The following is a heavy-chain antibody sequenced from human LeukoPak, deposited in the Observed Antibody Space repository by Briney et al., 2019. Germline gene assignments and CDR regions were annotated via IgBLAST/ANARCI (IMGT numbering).Heavy chain of an antibody. V-gene: IGHV3-23*01. CDR1: GFTFSSNG. CDR3: AKGDDSSSWAPDY. D-gene: IGHD6-13*01. J-gene: IGHJ4*02. Sequence: GGSLRLSCAASGFTFSSNGMNWVRQAPGKGLEWVSAISGSGGSTYYADSVKGRFTISRDNSKNTLYLQMNSLRAEDTAVYYCAKGDDSSSWAPDYWGQGTLVTVSS. CDR2: ISGSGGST.